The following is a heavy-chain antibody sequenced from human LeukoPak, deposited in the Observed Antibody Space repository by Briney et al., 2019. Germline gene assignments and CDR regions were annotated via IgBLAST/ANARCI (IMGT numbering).Heavy chain of an antibody. CDR2: TYYRSKWYT. J-gene: IGHJ4*02. Sequence: SQTLSLTCAISGDSVSSTDAAWNWISQSPSRGLEWLGRTYYRSKWYTDYAVSVKGRITVNPDTSKNQFSLQLNSVTPEDSAVYYCARSTGWLNGHWGQGTLVTVSS. CDR3: ARSTGWLNGH. D-gene: IGHD2-8*02. V-gene: IGHV6-1*01. CDR1: GDSVSSTDAA.